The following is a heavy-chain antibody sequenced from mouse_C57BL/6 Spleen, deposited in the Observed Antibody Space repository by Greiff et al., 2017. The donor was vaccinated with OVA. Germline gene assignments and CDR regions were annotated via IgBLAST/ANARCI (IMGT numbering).Heavy chain of an antibody. CDR1: GYTFTSYW. D-gene: IGHD1-1*01. CDR2: IHPNSGST. CDR3: ASSLHYCGFYAMDY. V-gene: IGHV1-64*01. Sequence: VQLQQPGAELVKPGASVKLSCKASGYTFTSYWMHWVKQRPGQGLEWIGMIHPNSGSTNYNEKFKSKATLTVDKSSSTAYMQLSSLTSEDSAVYSCASSLHYCGFYAMDYWGQGTSVTVAS. J-gene: IGHJ4*01.